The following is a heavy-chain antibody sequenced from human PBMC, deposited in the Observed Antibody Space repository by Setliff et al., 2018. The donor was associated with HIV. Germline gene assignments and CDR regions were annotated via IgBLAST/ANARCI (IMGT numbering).Heavy chain of an antibody. CDR2: IYTSGNSRYT. D-gene: IGHD2-2*01. V-gene: IGHV4-61*09. Sequence: PSETLSLTCTVSGASVTNVLYYWSWLRQPAGKGLEWIGHIYTSGNSRYTNYNSSLESRVAISLDTSSNQFSLKLTSVTAADAAIYYCVASSSWSCRLNYWGQGTLVTVSS. CDR1: GASVTNVLYY. J-gene: IGHJ4*02. CDR3: VASSSWSCRLNY.